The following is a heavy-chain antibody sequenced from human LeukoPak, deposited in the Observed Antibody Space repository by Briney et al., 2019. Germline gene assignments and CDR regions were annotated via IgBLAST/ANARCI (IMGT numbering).Heavy chain of an antibody. CDR3: ARDRNYPRDQFDY. CDR1: GFTFSSYS. D-gene: IGHD4-11*01. V-gene: IGHV3-23*01. Sequence: GGSLRLSCAASGFTFSSYSMNWVRQAPGKGLEWVSAISGSGGSPWYADSVRGRSTISRDNSKNTVYLQMKSLRAEDTAVYFCARDRNYPRDQFDYWGQGTLVTVSS. J-gene: IGHJ4*02. CDR2: ISGSGGSP.